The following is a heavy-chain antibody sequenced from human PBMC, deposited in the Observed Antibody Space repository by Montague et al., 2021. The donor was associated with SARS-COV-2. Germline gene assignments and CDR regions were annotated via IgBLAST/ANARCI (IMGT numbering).Heavy chain of an antibody. CDR3: ARDTRIAMLVVVTRYGLDV. Sequence: SETLSLTCTVSGASISGSSYYWGWIRQPPGKGLEWIGSIYYTGSTYYNPSVKSRVTISVDTSKNQFSLKLSTVTAADTAVYYCARDTRIAMLVVVTRYGLDVWGQGTTVTVSS. V-gene: IGHV4-39*07. D-gene: IGHD3-22*01. J-gene: IGHJ6*02. CDR1: GASISGSSYY. CDR2: IYYTGST.